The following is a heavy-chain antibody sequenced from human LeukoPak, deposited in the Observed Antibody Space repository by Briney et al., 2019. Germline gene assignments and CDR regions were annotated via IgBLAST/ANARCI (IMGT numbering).Heavy chain of an antibody. CDR2: ITVSGST. CDR3: ARDFCSGGSCYPDAFDI. J-gene: IGHJ3*02. D-gene: IGHD2-15*01. V-gene: IGHV3-23*01. CDR1: GFTFSNYA. Sequence: GGSLRLSCAASGFTFSNYAMSWVRQAPGKGLEYVSSITVSGSTYYADSVKGRFTISRDNSKNTLYLQMNSLRAEDTAVYYCARDFCSGGSCYPDAFDIWGQGTMVTVSS.